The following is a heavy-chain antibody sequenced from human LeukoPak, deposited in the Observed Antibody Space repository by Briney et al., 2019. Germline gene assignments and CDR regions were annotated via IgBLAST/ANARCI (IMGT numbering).Heavy chain of an antibody. Sequence: ASVKVSCKASGYTFTSYDINWVRQATGQGLEWMGWMSPNSGNTGYAQKFQGRVTMTSNTSISTAYTELSSLRSEDTAVYYCARVSGSYDSFDYWGQGTLVTVSS. CDR1: GYTFTSYD. CDR3: ARVSGSYDSFDY. J-gene: IGHJ4*02. D-gene: IGHD1-26*01. V-gene: IGHV1-8*01. CDR2: MSPNSGNT.